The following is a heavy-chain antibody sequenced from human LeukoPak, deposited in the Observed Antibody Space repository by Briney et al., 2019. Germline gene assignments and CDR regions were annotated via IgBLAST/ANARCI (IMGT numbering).Heavy chain of an antibody. J-gene: IGHJ4*02. CDR3: ARLTPRSTFYFDY. V-gene: IGHV4-59*01. CDR2: IFYTGDT. Sequence: SETLSLTCPVSAASITTYYWSWIRQPPGKGLEWVGYIFYTGDTSNSPSLKSRVTISVDTSKNQFSLKLSSVTAADTAVYYCARLTPRSTFYFDYWGQGILVTVSS. D-gene: IGHD3-16*01. CDR1: AASITTYY.